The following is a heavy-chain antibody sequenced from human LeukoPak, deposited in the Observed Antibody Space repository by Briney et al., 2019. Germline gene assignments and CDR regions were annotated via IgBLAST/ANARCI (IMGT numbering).Heavy chain of an antibody. CDR1: GGSISSGSYY. Sequence: PSETLSLTCTVPGGSISSGSYYWSWIRQPAGKGLEWIGRIYTSGSTNYNPSLKSRVTISVDTSKNQFSLKLSSVTAADTAVYYCAAQVGATRYWGQGTLVTVSS. D-gene: IGHD1-26*01. CDR2: IYTSGST. CDR3: AAQVGATRY. V-gene: IGHV4-61*02. J-gene: IGHJ4*02.